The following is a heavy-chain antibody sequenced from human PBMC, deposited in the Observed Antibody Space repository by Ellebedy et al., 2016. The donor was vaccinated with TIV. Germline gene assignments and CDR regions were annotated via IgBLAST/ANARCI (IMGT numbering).Heavy chain of an antibody. J-gene: IGHJ6*02. Sequence: LRLSXTVSGGYLRTYYWSWIRQSPGKGLEWIGYIYYSGSTDYNPSLKSRVTISVDTSKNQFSLNLRSVTAADTALYFCARSLAASGKVTYYYGMDVWGQGTTVTVSS. CDR3: ARSLAASGKVTYYYGMDV. V-gene: IGHV4-59*01. CDR1: GGYLRTYY. CDR2: IYYSGST. D-gene: IGHD6-13*01.